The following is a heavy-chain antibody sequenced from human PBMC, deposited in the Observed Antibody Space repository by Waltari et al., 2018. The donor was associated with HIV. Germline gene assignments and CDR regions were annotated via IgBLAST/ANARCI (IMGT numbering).Heavy chain of an antibody. CDR2: IWNDGSNK. CDR1: GFTFSRYG. J-gene: IGHJ6*02. Sequence: QVQLVESGGGVVQPGRSLRLSCAASGFTFSRYGRYWVRQAPGKGLEWVAVIWNDGSNKYYADSVKGRFTISRDNSKNTLYLQMNSLRAEDTAVYYCARGPDYYGSGSYLYYYNMDVWGQGTTVTVSS. CDR3: ARGPDYYGSGSYLYYYNMDV. D-gene: IGHD3-10*01. V-gene: IGHV3-33*01.